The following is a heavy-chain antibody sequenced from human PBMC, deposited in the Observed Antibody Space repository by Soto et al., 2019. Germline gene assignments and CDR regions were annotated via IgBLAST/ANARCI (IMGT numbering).Heavy chain of an antibody. V-gene: IGHV1-8*01. J-gene: IGHJ6*03. CDR2: MNPNSGNT. Sequence: ASVKVSCKASGCTFTSYDINWVRQATGRGLEWMGWMNPNSGNTGYAQKFQGRVTVTRNTSMSTAYMELSSLRSEDTAVYYCARGQTLGEDFWSGYYLYYYYYMDVWGKGTTVTVSS. CDR1: GCTFTSYD. D-gene: IGHD3-3*01. CDR3: ARGQTLGEDFWSGYYLYYYYYMDV.